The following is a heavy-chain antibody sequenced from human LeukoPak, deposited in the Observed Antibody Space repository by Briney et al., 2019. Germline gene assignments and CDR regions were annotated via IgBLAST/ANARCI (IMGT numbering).Heavy chain of an antibody. V-gene: IGHV3-33*01. Sequence: GGSLRLSCAASGFTFSSYGMHWVRQAPGKGLEWVAVIWYDGSNKCYADSVKGRFTISRDNSKNTLYLQMNSLRAEDTAVYYCARVQEGLLWFGVYYYYGMDVWGQGTTVTVSS. CDR2: IWYDGSNK. J-gene: IGHJ6*02. CDR1: GFTFSSYG. CDR3: ARVQEGLLWFGVYYYYGMDV. D-gene: IGHD3-10*01.